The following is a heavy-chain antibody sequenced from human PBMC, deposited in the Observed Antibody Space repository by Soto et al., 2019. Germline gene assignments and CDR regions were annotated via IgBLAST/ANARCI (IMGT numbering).Heavy chain of an antibody. V-gene: IGHV3-30*18. CDR3: AKDILHADIGGMDV. Sequence: QVQLVESGGGVVQPGRSLRLSCAASGFTFSSYGMHWVRQAPGKGLERVAVISYDGSNKYYADSVKGRFTISRDNSKNTLYLQMNSLSAEDTAVYYCAKDILHADIGGMDVWGQGTTVAVSS. J-gene: IGHJ6*02. CDR2: ISYDGSNK. D-gene: IGHD5-12*01. CDR1: GFTFSSYG.